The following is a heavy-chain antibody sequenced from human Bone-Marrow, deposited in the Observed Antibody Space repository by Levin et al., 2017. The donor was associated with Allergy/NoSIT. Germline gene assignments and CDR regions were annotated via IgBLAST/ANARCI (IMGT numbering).Heavy chain of an antibody. CDR2: ISYDGSNK. D-gene: IGHD5-12*01. V-gene: IGHV3-30*18. CDR1: GFTFSSYG. Sequence: GGSLRLSCAASGFTFSSYGMHWVRQAPGKGLEWVAVISYDGSNKYYADSVKGRFTISRDNSKNTLYLQMNSLRAEDTAVYYCAKSPRRYSGYDYQDYWGQGTLVTVSS. J-gene: IGHJ4*02. CDR3: AKSPRRYSGYDYQDY.